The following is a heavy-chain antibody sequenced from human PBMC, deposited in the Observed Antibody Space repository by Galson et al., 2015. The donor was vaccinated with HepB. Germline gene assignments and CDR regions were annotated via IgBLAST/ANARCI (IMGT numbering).Heavy chain of an antibody. CDR1: GYTLTELS. V-gene: IGHV1-24*01. CDR2: FDPEDGET. CDR3: ATDYGSGRRGVFDP. Sequence: SVKVSCKVSGYTLTELSMHWVRQAPGKGLEWMGGFDPEDGETIYAQKFQGRVTMTEDTSTDTAYMELSSLRSEDTAVYWCATDYGSGRRGVFDPWGQGTMVTVSS. D-gene: IGHD3-10*01. J-gene: IGHJ3*01.